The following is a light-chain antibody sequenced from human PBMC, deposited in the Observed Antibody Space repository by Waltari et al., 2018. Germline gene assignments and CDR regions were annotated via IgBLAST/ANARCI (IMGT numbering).Light chain of an antibody. V-gene: IGLV1-47*01. CDR3: AAWDDSLSGPV. Sequence: QSVLTQPPAASGTPGQRVTISCSGSSSHTGRNYLYWYPQLPGTAPKLLIYRNNQRPSGVPDRFSGSKSGTSASLAISGLRSEDEADYYCAAWDDSLSGPVFGGGTKLTVL. CDR1: SSHTGRNY. J-gene: IGLJ2*01. CDR2: RNN.